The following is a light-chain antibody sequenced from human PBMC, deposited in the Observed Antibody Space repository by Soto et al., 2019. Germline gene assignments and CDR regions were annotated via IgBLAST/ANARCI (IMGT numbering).Light chain of an antibody. V-gene: IGLV2-8*01. Sequence: VLTQPPSASGSPGQSVTISCTGTSSDVGGYDYVSWYQQHPGKAPKLMIFEVSKRPSGVPDRFSGSKSGNTASLTVSGLQAEDEADYYCSSYAGNTKGVFGTGTKVTGL. CDR3: SSYAGNTKGV. CDR1: SSDVGGYDY. CDR2: EVS. J-gene: IGLJ1*01.